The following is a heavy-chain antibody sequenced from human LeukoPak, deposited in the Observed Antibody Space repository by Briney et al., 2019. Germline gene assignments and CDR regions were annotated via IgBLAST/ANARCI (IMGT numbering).Heavy chain of an antibody. D-gene: IGHD3-22*01. Sequence: GGSLRLSCVASGFPFSSFWMHWVRQAPGKGLVWISRINGDGSTTSYADSVRGRFTISRDSAKNTLYLQMGSLRTEDTALYYCALSYDYDHPDAFDIWGQGTMVTVSS. J-gene: IGHJ3*02. CDR1: GFPFSSFW. V-gene: IGHV3-74*01. CDR3: ALSYDYDHPDAFDI. CDR2: INGDGSTT.